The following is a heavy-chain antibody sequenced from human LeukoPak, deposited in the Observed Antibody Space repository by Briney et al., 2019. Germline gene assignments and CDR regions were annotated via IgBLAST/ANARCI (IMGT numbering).Heavy chain of an antibody. D-gene: IGHD5-24*01. V-gene: IGHV3-7*01. Sequence: GGSLRLSCAASGFTFSSYWISWVRQAPGKGVEWVANIKEDGSEKYYVDSVKGRFTISRDNVKNSLYLQMNSLRAEDTAVYYCARDRGWLQFDCWGQGTLVTVSS. CDR1: GFTFSSYW. CDR2: IKEDGSEK. J-gene: IGHJ4*02. CDR3: ARDRGWLQFDC.